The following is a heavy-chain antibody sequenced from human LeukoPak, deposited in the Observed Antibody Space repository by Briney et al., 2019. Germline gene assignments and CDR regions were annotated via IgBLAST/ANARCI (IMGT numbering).Heavy chain of an antibody. CDR1: GGSFSDYY. V-gene: IGHV4-34*01. Sequence: PSETLSLTCAVYGGSFSDYYWNWIRQPPGKGLEWIGEINHSGSTNYNPSLKSRVTISVDTSKNQFSLKLSSVTAADTAVYYCARDNGLYYYDSSGYYTIKGYYFDYWGQGTLVTVSS. J-gene: IGHJ4*02. D-gene: IGHD3-22*01. CDR2: INHSGST. CDR3: ARDNGLYYYDSSGYYTIKGYYFDY.